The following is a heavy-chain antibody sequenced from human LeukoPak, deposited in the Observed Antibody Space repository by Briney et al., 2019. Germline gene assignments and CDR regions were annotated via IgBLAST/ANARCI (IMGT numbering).Heavy chain of an antibody. CDR1: GGSMRSYY. V-gene: IGHV4-39*01. CDR3: ARHRRDDAFDI. Sequence: KPSETLSLTCTVSGGSMRSYYWGWIRQPPGKGLEWIGSIYYSGSTYYNPSLKSRVTISVDTSKNQFSLKLSSVTAADTAVYYCARHRRDDAFDIWGQGTMVTVSS. CDR2: IYYSGST. J-gene: IGHJ3*02.